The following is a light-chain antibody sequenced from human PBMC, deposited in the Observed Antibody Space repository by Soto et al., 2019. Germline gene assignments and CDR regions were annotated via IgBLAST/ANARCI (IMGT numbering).Light chain of an antibody. V-gene: IGKV3-11*01. Sequence: LTQSPASLSLSPGERATLSCRASQTVGISLAWYQHKPGQPPRLLIYDASKRPSGIPARFGGSGSGTDFTLTISSLEPVDFAVYYCQQRTNWLFTFGPGTKVDIK. CDR3: QQRTNWLFT. J-gene: IGKJ3*01. CDR1: QTVGIS. CDR2: DAS.